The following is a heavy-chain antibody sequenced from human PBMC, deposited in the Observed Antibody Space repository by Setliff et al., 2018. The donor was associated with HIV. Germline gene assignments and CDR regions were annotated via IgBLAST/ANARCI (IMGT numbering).Heavy chain of an antibody. D-gene: IGHD3-10*01. V-gene: IGHV3-7*01. CDR2: IDRDGSET. Sequence: WGSLRLSCVASRFTFNDYWMSWVRQAPGKGLEWVANIDRDGSETNYVDSVKGRFTIFRDNAKSSIYLQMNSLRAEDTAIYYCARKFRPGHGVDVWGQGTTVTVSS. J-gene: IGHJ6*02. CDR1: RFTFNDYW. CDR3: ARKFRPGHGVDV.